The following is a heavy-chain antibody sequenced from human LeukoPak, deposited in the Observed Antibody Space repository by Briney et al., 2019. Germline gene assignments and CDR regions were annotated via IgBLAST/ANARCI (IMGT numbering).Heavy chain of an antibody. CDR3: ARDNSWDIVVVPAASNWFDP. CDR1: GYTFTGYY. V-gene: IGHV1-2*02. Sequence: GASVKVSCKASGYTFTGYYMHWVRQAPGQGLEWMGWINPNSGGTNYAHKFQGRVTMTRDTSISTAYMELSRLRSDDTAVYYCARDNSWDIVVVPAASNWFDPWGQGTLVTVSS. J-gene: IGHJ5*02. CDR2: INPNSGGT. D-gene: IGHD2-2*01.